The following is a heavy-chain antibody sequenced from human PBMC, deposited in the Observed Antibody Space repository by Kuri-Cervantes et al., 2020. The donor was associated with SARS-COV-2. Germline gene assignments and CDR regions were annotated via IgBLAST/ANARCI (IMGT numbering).Heavy chain of an antibody. V-gene: IGHV4-31*03. J-gene: IGHJ1*01. CDR2: IYYNGVT. CDR3: ATDKPSYGGNGYLQL. CDR1: GGSIRSGAYY. D-gene: IGHD4-23*01. Sequence: SETLSLTCSVSGGSIRSGAYYCHWIRHRPGKGLEWIGNIYYNGVTYYNPSLKSRVTISVDTSKNQFSLELSSMTAADTAVYYCATDKPSYGGNGYLQLWGQGTLVTVSS.